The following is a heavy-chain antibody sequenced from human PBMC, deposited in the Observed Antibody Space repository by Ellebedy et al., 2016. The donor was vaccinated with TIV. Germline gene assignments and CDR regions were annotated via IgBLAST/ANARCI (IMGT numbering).Heavy chain of an antibody. CDR2: ITSSSTTI. D-gene: IGHD4-17*01. J-gene: IGHJ2*01. CDR1: GFTFSNYN. Sequence: GESLKISCAASGFTFSNYNMNWVRQAPGRGLEWVSYITSSSTTIHYADSVKGRFTISRDNSKNSLYLQMNSLRTEDTALYYCAKDTTFDYGDQPNWYFDLWGRGTLVTVSS. CDR3: AKDTTFDYGDQPNWYFDL. V-gene: IGHV3-48*04.